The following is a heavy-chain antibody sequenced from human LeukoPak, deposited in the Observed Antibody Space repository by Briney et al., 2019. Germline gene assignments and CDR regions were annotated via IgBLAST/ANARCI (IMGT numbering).Heavy chain of an antibody. CDR2: ISAYNGNT. CDR3: ARASYCSDGRCYSDY. D-gene: IGHD2-15*01. V-gene: IGHV1-18*01. Sequence: GASVKVTITSSGYTFSSYSISRVRQAPGQGLEWMGWISAYNGNTIYAQKVKGRVTMTTDTSTSTAYMELRSLKSDDTAVYYCARASYCSDGRCYSDYWGHKRLFTVSS. J-gene: IGHJ4*01. CDR1: GYTFSSYS.